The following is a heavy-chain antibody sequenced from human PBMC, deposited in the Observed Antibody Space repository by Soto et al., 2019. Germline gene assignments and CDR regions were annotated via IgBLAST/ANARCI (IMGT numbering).Heavy chain of an antibody. CDR1: GFTFSSYA. CDR3: ARAAYVDTAMAAFDY. J-gene: IGHJ4*02. V-gene: IGHV3-30-3*01. D-gene: IGHD5-18*01. Sequence: QVQLVESGGGVVQPGRSLRLSCAASGFTFSSYAMHWVRQAPGKGLEWVAVISYDGSNKYYADSVKGRFTISRDNSKNTLYLQMNSLRAEDTAVYYCARAAYVDTAMAAFDYWGQGTLVTVSS. CDR2: ISYDGSNK.